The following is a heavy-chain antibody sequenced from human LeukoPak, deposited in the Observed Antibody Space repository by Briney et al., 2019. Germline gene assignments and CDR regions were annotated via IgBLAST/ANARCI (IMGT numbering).Heavy chain of an antibody. CDR3: ATDRSAAAGPLKKGWFDP. V-gene: IGHV1-2*02. Sequence: GASVKVFCKASGYTFTRYYIHWVRQAPGQGLEWVRWINPNSGRTNYSPTFQGRVTMTRDTSISTAYFELRRLRSDDTAVYYCATDRSAAAGPLKKGWFDPWGQGTLVTVSS. D-gene: IGHD6-13*01. CDR2: INPNSGRT. J-gene: IGHJ5*02. CDR1: GYTFTRYY.